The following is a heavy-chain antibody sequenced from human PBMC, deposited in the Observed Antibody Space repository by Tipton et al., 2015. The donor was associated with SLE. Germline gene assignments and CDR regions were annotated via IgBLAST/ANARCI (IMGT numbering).Heavy chain of an antibody. CDR2: INPNSGGT. Sequence: QSGPEVKKPGSSVKVSCKASGGTFTGYYMHWVRQAPGQGLEWMGRINPNSGGTNYAQKFQGRGTMTRDTSISTAYMELSRLRSDDTAVYYCARVGIAAADYYFDSWGQGTLVTVSS. CDR3: ARVGIAAADYYFDS. CDR1: GGTFTGYY. V-gene: IGHV1-2*06. D-gene: IGHD6-13*01. J-gene: IGHJ4*02.